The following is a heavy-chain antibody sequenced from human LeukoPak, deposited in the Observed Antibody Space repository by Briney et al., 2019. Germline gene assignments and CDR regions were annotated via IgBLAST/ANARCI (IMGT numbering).Heavy chain of an antibody. V-gene: IGHV3-21*01. D-gene: IGHD5-12*01. CDR1: GFTFSSYS. Sequence: GGSLRLSCAASGFTFSSYSTNWVRQAPGKGLEWVSSISSSSSYIYYADSVKGRFTISRDNAKNSLYLQMNSLRAEDTAVYYCARAPGLDSGYDEGSFDYWGQGTLVTVSS. CDR2: ISSSSSYI. CDR3: ARAPGLDSGYDEGSFDY. J-gene: IGHJ4*02.